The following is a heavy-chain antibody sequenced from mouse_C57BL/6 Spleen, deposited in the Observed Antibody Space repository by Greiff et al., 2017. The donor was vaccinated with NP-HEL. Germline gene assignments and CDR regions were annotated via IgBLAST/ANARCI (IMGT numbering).Heavy chain of an antibody. D-gene: IGHD1-1*01. CDR1: GFTFSSYT. Sequence: EVQGVESGGGLVKPGGSLKLSCAASGFTFSSYTMSWVRQTPEKRLEWVATISGCGGNTYYPDSLKGRFTISRDNAKNTLYLQMSSLRSEDTALYYCARHNYGSSLYYFDYWGQGTTLTVSS. V-gene: IGHV5-9*01. J-gene: IGHJ2*01. CDR3: ARHNYGSSLYYFDY. CDR2: ISGCGGNT.